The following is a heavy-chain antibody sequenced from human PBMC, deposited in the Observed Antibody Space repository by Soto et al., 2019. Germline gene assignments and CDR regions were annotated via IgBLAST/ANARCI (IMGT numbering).Heavy chain of an antibody. Sequence: QVYLVESGGGVVQPGRSLRLSCAASGLTFSSYGMHWVRQGPGKGLEWVAVISYDGRNKYYADSVKGRFTISRDNSKNAVFLKMNSLRAEDTAVYYCAESYTAEYHYDGMDVW. J-gene: IGHJ6*01. CDR2: ISYDGRNK. CDR3: AESYTAEYHYDGMDV. D-gene: IGHD2-2*02. CDR1: GLTFSSYG. V-gene: IGHV3-30*03.